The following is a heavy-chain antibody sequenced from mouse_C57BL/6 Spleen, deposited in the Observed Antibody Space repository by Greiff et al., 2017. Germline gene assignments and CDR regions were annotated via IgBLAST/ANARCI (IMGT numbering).Heavy chain of an antibody. J-gene: IGHJ2*01. Sequence: EVKLMESGPVLVKPGASVKMSCKASGYTFTDYYMNWVKQSHGKSLEWIGVINPYNGGTSYNQKFKGKATLTVDKSSSTAYMELNSLTSEDSAVYYCARWGHYYGSSYGYWGQGTTLTVSS. CDR1: GYTFTDYY. D-gene: IGHD1-1*01. V-gene: IGHV1-19*01. CDR3: ARWGHYYGSSYGY. CDR2: INPYNGGT.